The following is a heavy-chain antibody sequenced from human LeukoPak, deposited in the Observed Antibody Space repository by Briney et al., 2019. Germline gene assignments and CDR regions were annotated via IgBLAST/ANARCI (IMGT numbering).Heavy chain of an antibody. J-gene: IGHJ4*02. CDR3: AVMLRGVPY. CDR1: GFTFSSYS. Sequence: PGGSLRFSCAASGFTFSSYSMNWVRQAPGKGLEWVSYISSSSSTIYYADSVKGRFTISRDDAKNSLYLQMNSLRAEDTAIYFCAVMLRGVPYWGQGTLVTVSS. D-gene: IGHD3-10*01. CDR2: ISSSSSTI. V-gene: IGHV3-48*01.